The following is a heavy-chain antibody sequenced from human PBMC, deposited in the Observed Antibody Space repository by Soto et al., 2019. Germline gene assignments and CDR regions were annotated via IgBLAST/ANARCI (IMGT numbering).Heavy chain of an antibody. CDR2: IYWNDDK. CDR1: GFSLSTSGVG. V-gene: IGHV2-5*01. D-gene: IGHD3-3*01. J-gene: IGHJ5*02. CDR3: AHCVHYDFWSGYYP. Sequence: QITLKESGPPLVKPTQTLTLTCTFSGFSLSTSGVGVGWIRQPPGKALEWLALIYWNDDKRYSPSLKSRLTITKDTSKNQVVLTMTNMDPVDTATYYCAHCVHYDFWSGYYPWGQGTLVTVSS.